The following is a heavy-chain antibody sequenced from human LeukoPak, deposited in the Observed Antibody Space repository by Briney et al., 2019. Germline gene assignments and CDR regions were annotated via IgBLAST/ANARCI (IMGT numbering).Heavy chain of an antibody. V-gene: IGHV4-59*01. Sequence: SETLSLTCTASGVSISSYYWSWIRQPPGKGLEWIGYIYYSGSTNYNPSLKSRVTISVDTSKNQFSLKLSSVTAADTAVYYCARVGGYYDAFDIWGQGTMVTVSS. CDR2: IYYSGST. J-gene: IGHJ3*02. D-gene: IGHD3-10*01. CDR3: ARVGGYYDAFDI. CDR1: GVSISSYY.